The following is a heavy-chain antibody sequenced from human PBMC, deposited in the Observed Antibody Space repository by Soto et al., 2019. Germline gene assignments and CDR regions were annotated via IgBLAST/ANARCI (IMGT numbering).Heavy chain of an antibody. Sequence: QVQLVQSGAEVKKPGASVKVSCKASGYTFSSYAISWVRQAPGQGVEWMGWSSAYKGNTKDAQKLQGRVTMTTDTSTSTAYMEVRSLRSDDTALYYCARDGPPADYWGQGTLVTVSS. V-gene: IGHV1-18*01. CDR3: ARDGPPADY. J-gene: IGHJ4*02. CDR1: GYTFSSYA. CDR2: SSAYKGNT.